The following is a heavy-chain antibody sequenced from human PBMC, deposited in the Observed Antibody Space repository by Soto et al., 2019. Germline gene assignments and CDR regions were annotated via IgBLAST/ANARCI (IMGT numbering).Heavy chain of an antibody. CDR3: ARDGNSWYGDYYYYGMDV. D-gene: IGHD6-13*01. Sequence: PSETLSLTCTVSGGSISSGGYYWSWIRQHPGKGLEWIGYIYYSGSTYYNPSLKSRVTISVDTSKNQFSLKLSSVTAADTAVYYCARDGNSWYGDYYYYGMDVWGQGTTVTVSS. V-gene: IGHV4-31*03. J-gene: IGHJ6*02. CDR1: GGSISSGGYY. CDR2: IYYSGST.